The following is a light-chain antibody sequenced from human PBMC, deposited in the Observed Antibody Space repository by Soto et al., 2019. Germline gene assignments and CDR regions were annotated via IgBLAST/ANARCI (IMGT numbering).Light chain of an antibody. J-gene: IGLJ3*02. CDR1: TGAVTSSHY. CDR2: DTS. Sequence: QAVVTQEPSLTVSPGGTVTLTCGSSTGAVTSSHYPYWFQQKPGQAPRALIYDTSNKHSWTPARFSGSLLGGKPALILSGAQPEDEGDYYCSLYYSYVRVFGGGTKVTVL. CDR3: SLYYSYVRV. V-gene: IGLV7-46*01.